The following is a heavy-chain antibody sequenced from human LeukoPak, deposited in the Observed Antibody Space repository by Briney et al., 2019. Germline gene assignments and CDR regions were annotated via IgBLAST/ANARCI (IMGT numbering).Heavy chain of an antibody. Sequence: GGSLRLSCAASGFTFSSYSMNWVRQAPGKGLEWVSYISSGSSTIYYADSVKGRFTISRDNAKNSLYLQMNSLRAEDTAVYYCARDLDGGLGSDYWGQGTLVTVSS. CDR2: ISSGSSTI. V-gene: IGHV3-48*01. J-gene: IGHJ4*02. CDR1: GFTFSSYS. D-gene: IGHD3/OR15-3a*01. CDR3: ARDLDGGLGSDY.